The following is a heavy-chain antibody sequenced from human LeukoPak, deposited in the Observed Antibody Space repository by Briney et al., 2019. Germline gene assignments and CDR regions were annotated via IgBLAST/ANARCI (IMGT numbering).Heavy chain of an antibody. Sequence: GGSLRLSCEASGFTFNTYSMNWARQAPGKGLEWVSSIDSSGGYMFYADSVKGRFTTSRDNAKNSLYLQMNSLRAEDTAVYYCARDRRSSSRGYYFDYWGQGTLVTVSS. CDR2: IDSSGGYM. D-gene: IGHD6-13*01. CDR3: ARDRRSSSRGYYFDY. J-gene: IGHJ4*02. V-gene: IGHV3-21*04. CDR1: GFTFNTYS.